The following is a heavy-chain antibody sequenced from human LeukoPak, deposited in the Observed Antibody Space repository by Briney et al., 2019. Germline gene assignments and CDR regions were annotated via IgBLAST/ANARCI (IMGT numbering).Heavy chain of an antibody. Sequence: GGSLRLSCAASGFTFSDYYMSWIRQAPGKGLEWVSYISSSGSTIYYADSVKGRFTISRDNAKNSLYLQMNSLRAEGTAVYYCARDCSGGSCYPDYWGQGTRVTVSS. CDR2: ISSSGSTI. V-gene: IGHV3-11*04. D-gene: IGHD2-15*01. CDR1: GFTFSDYY. CDR3: ARDCSGGSCYPDY. J-gene: IGHJ4*02.